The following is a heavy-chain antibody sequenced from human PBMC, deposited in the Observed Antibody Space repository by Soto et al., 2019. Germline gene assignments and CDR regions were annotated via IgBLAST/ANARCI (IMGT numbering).Heavy chain of an antibody. J-gene: IGHJ6*02. CDR1: GYSFTSYW. V-gene: IGHV5-51*01. CDR3: ARHPPGGTPNYGMDV. CDR2: IYPGDSDT. Sequence: GESLKISCKGSGYSFTSYWIGWVRQMPGKGLEWMGIIYPGDSDTRYSPSFQGQVTISADKSISTAYLQWSSLKASDTAMYYCARHPPGGTPNYGMDVWGQGTTVTVSS. D-gene: IGHD1-1*01.